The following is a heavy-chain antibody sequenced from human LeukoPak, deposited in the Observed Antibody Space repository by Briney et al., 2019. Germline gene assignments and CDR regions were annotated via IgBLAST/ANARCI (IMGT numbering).Heavy chain of an antibody. Sequence: SETLSLTCTVSGGSISSYYWSWIRQPPGKGLEWIGEINHSGSTNYNPSLKSRVTISVDTSKNQYSLKLSSVTAADTAVYYCVRHKWLSNTIDYWGQGTLVTVSS. CDR1: GGSISSYY. CDR3: VRHKWLSNTIDY. J-gene: IGHJ4*02. CDR2: INHSGST. D-gene: IGHD3-22*01. V-gene: IGHV4-34*01.